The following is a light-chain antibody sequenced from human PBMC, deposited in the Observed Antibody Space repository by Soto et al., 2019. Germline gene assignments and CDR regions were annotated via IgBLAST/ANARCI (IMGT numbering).Light chain of an antibody. CDR2: DAS. CDR1: QSISSW. Sequence: DIQMTQSPSTLSASVGDRVTITCRASQSISSWLAWYQQKPGKAPKLLIYDASSLESGVPSRFSGSGSGTEFTLTISSLQPDDFATYYCQQYNSYSPRAFGGGTEVEIK. J-gene: IGKJ4*01. CDR3: QQYNSYSPRA. V-gene: IGKV1-5*01.